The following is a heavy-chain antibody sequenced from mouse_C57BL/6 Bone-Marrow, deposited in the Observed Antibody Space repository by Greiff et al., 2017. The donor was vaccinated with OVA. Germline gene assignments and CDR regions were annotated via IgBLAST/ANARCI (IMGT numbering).Heavy chain of an antibody. CDR3: ARDPQDYAMDY. Sequence: VQLKESGPGLVKPSQSLSLTCSVTGYSITSGYYWNWIRQFPGNKLEWMGYISYDGSNNYNPSLKNRISITRDTSKNQFFLKLNSVTTEDTATYYCARDPQDYAMDYWGQGTSVTVSS. CDR1: GYSITSGYY. CDR2: ISYDGSN. J-gene: IGHJ4*01. D-gene: IGHD3-2*02. V-gene: IGHV3-6*01.